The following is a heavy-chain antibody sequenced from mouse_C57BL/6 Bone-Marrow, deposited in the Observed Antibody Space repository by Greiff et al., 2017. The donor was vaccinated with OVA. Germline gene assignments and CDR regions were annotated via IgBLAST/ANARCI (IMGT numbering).Heavy chain of an antibody. D-gene: IGHD2-5*01. CDR1: GYTFTSYW. Sequence: QVQLKQPGAELVMPGASVKLSCKASGYTFTSYWMHWVKQRPGQGLEWIGEIDPSDSYTNYNQKFKGKSTLTVDKSSSTAYMQLSSLTSEDSAVYYCARSGAYSNYWGQGTLVTVSA. J-gene: IGHJ3*01. CDR3: ARSGAYSNY. V-gene: IGHV1-69*01. CDR2: IDPSDSYT.